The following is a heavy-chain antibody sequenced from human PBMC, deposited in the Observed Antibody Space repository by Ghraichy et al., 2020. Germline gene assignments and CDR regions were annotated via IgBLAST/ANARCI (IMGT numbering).Heavy chain of an antibody. V-gene: IGHV1-2*02. D-gene: IGHD3-10*01. CDR3: ARDLDTMVRGVIDG. CDR1: GYTFTGYY. Sequence: ASVKVSCKASGYTFTGYYMHWVRQAPGQGLEWMGWINPNSGGTNYAQKFQGRVTMTRDTSISTAYMELSRLRSDDTAVYYCARDLDTMVRGVIDGWGQGNLVTVTS. CDR2: INPNSGGT. J-gene: IGHJ4*02.